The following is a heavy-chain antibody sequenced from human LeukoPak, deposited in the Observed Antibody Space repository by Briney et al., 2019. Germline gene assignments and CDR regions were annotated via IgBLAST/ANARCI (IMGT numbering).Heavy chain of an antibody. V-gene: IGHV1-69*13. CDR2: IIPIFGTA. CDR3: AREAGVPAAPGYYYYYYMDV. D-gene: IGHD2-2*01. CDR1: GGTFSSYA. J-gene: IGHJ6*03. Sequence: VASVKVSGKASGGTFSSYAISWVRQAPGQGLEWMGGIIPIFGTANYAQKFQGRVTITAGESTSTAYMELSSLRSEDTAVYYCAREAGVPAAPGYYYYYYMDVWGKGTTVTVSS.